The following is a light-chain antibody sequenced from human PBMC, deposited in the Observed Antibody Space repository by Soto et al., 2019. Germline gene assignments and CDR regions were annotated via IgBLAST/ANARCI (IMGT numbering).Light chain of an antibody. CDR3: RQSYTTPYT. J-gene: IGKJ2*01. V-gene: IGKV1-39*01. CDR1: QSISSY. Sequence: DIQMTQSPSSLSAFAGDRVTISCRAGQSISSYLNWYQQKQGKAPKLLIYAASSLQSGVSTKFSVSVSVXDXPLTISNLQPEDFATYYCRQSYTTPYTVGQGTKLEIK. CDR2: AAS.